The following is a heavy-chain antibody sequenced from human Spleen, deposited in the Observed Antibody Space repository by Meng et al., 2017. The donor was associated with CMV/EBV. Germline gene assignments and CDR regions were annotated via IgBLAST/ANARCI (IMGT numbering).Heavy chain of an antibody. Sequence: GSLRLSCAASGFTFSGFGFNWVRQAPGKGLEWVSYISSSGSTTHYADSVKGRFTISRDNAKNSLYLQMNSLRAEDTAVYYCARKLELPDYYYYGMDVWGQGTTVTVSS. J-gene: IGHJ6*02. D-gene: IGHD1-7*01. CDR3: ARKLELPDYYYYGMDV. CDR2: ISSSGSTT. V-gene: IGHV3-48*03. CDR1: GFTFSGFG.